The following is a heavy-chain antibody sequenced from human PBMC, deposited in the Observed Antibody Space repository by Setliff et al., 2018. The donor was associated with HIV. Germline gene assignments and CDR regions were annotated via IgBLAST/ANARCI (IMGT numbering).Heavy chain of an antibody. Sequence: GGSLRLSCVASGLSVGDNYVAWVRLAPGRGLEWVSVIYPGGASFYSDSVKGRFIISRDISANRVYLQMNSLRDDDTAMYYCAREGNWEFDYWGQGTLVTVSS. CDR2: IYPGGAS. CDR3: AREGNWEFDY. V-gene: IGHV3-66*01. CDR1: GLSVGDNY. J-gene: IGHJ4*02. D-gene: IGHD7-27*01.